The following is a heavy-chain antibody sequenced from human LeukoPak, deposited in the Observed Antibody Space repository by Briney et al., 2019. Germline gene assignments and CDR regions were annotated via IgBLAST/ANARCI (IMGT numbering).Heavy chain of an antibody. J-gene: IGHJ4*02. D-gene: IGHD1-26*01. Sequence: GGSLRLSCAASGFTFSSNCMTWVRQAPGKGLEWVSVIYSGGSTYYSDSAKGRFTISRDNSKNTVYLQMNSLRAEDTAVYYCARVSGSYYGFDYWGQGTLVTVSS. V-gene: IGHV3-66*01. CDR1: GFTFSSNC. CDR3: ARVSGSYYGFDY. CDR2: IYSGGST.